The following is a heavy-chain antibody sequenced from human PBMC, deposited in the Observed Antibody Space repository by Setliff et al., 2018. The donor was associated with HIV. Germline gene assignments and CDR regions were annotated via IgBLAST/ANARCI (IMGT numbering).Heavy chain of an antibody. CDR3: ARGRGAVAGYVDY. J-gene: IGHJ4*02. D-gene: IGHD6-19*01. CDR1: GGSFSGYY. V-gene: IGHV4-34*01. CDR2: INHSGST. Sequence: PSETLSLTCAVYGGSFSGYYWSWIRQPPGKGLEWIGEINHSGSTNYNPSLKSRVTISVDTSKNQFSLKLSSVTAADTAVYYCARGRGAVAGYVDYWGQGTPVTVSS.